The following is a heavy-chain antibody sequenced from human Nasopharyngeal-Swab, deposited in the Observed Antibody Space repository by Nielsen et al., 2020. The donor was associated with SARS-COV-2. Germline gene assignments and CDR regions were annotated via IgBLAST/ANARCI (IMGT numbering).Heavy chain of an antibody. Sequence: GESLKISCAASGFTFSSYAISWVRQAPGKGLEWVSAISGSGGSIYYADSVKGRFTISRDNAKNSLYLQMNSLRAEDTAVYYCARKSSFDYWGQGTLVTVSS. J-gene: IGHJ4*02. CDR1: GFTFSSYA. V-gene: IGHV3-23*01. CDR2: ISGSGGSI. CDR3: ARKSSFDY.